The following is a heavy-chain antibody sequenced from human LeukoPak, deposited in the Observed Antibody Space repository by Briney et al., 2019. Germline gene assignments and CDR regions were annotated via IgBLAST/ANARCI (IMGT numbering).Heavy chain of an antibody. D-gene: IGHD3-22*01. J-gene: IGHJ3*02. V-gene: IGHV3-66*01. Sequence: GGSLRLSCAASGFTVSKNYMSWVRQAPGKGLGWASVIYSDGTTYYTDSVNGRFTISRDNSKNLLYLQMNSLRAEDTAVYYCAREFLSYDSSGYRTGAFDIWGQGTMVTVSS. CDR2: IYSDGTT. CDR1: GFTVSKNY. CDR3: AREFLSYDSSGYRTGAFDI.